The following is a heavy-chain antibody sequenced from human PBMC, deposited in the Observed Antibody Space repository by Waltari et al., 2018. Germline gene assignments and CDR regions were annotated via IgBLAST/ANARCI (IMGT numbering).Heavy chain of an antibody. CDR2: IIPIFGTA. D-gene: IGHD2-2*01. CDR3: ARADVVVPAAEYYYGMDV. CDR1: GGTFRSYA. V-gene: IGHV1-69*01. Sequence: QVQLVQSGAEVKKPGSSVQVSCKASGGTFRSYAIRWVRPAPGQGLEWMGGIIPIFGTANYAQKFQGRVTITADESTSTAYMELSSLRSEDTAVYYCARADVVVPAAEYYYGMDVWGQGTTVTVSS. J-gene: IGHJ6*02.